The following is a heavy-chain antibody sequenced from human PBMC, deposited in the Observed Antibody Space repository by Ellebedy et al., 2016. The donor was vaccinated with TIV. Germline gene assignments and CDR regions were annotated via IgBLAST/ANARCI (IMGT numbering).Heavy chain of an antibody. CDR2: IYQSGTT. J-gene: IGHJ4*02. CDR3: ARALPHTLFGDPSLFFDY. Sequence: SETLSLTCAVSGGSLSSSYWWSWVRQPPGKGLEWLGEIYQSGTTNYNPSLKSRVTMSVDKSKNHFSLKLRSVTAADTAVYFCARALPHTLFGDPSLFFDYWGQGTLVTVSS. CDR1: GGSLSSSYW. V-gene: IGHV4-4*02. D-gene: IGHD3-10*01.